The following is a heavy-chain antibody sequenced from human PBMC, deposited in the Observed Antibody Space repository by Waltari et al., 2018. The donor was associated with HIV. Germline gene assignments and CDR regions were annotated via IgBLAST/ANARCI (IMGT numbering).Heavy chain of an antibody. V-gene: IGHV3-30*02. Sequence: QVQLVDSGGGVVQPGGSLSLSGAASGVTFRSFGLPWVGQAPGKGLEWVAFIRYDGSNKYYADSVKGRFTISRDNSKNTLYLQLNSLRAEDTAVYYCAREYDSSGYLHYWGQGTLVTVSS. CDR3: AREYDSSGYLHY. J-gene: IGHJ4*02. D-gene: IGHD3-22*01. CDR1: GVTFRSFG. CDR2: IRYDGSNK.